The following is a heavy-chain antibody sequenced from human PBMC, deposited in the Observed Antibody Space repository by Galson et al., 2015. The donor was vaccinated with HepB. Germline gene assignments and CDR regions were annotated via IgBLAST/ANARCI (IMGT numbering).Heavy chain of an antibody. CDR1: GGSISSYY. D-gene: IGHD5-18*01. CDR2: IYYSGST. CDR3: AKGYSYGYNWFDP. Sequence: SLTCTVSGGSISSYYWSWIRQPPGKGLEWLGYIYYSGSTNYNPSLKSRVTISVDTSKNQFSLKLSSVTAADTAVYYCAKGYSYGYNWFDPWGQGTLVTVSS. J-gene: IGHJ5*02. V-gene: IGHV4-59*01.